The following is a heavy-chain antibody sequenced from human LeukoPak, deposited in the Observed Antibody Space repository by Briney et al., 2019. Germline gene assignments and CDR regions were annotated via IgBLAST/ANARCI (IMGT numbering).Heavy chain of an antibody. CDR1: GGSFSGYY. D-gene: IGHD4-17*01. CDR2: INHSGST. CDR3: ARSRDDLDYGFDY. V-gene: IGHV4-34*01. J-gene: IGHJ4*02. Sequence: SETLSLTCAVYGGSFSGYYWSWIRQPPGKGLEWIGEINHSGSTNYNPSLKSRVTISVDTSKNQFSLKLSPVTAADTAVYYCARSRDDLDYGFDYWGQGTLVTVSS.